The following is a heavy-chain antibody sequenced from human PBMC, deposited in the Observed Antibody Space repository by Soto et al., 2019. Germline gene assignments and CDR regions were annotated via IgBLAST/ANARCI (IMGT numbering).Heavy chain of an antibody. CDR2: IRGTGGET. D-gene: IGHD2-21*01. CDR1: GFTFRNFV. J-gene: IGHJ4*02. V-gene: IGHV3-23*01. CDR3: AEDRGWGVVSPSHDY. Sequence: EVELLESGGGIVQPGGSLRVSCVASGFTFRNFVMSWVRQAPGKGLEWVSAIRGTGGETFYADSVKGRFTISRDNSKNTLYLQMNSQRDEDTDLYFCAEDRGWGVVSPSHDYWGQGTLVTVSS.